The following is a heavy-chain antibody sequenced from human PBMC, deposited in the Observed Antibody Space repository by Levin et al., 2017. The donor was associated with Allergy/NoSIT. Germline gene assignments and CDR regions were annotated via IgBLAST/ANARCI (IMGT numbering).Heavy chain of an antibody. J-gene: IGHJ4*02. V-gene: IGHV3-30*18. Sequence: PGGSLRLSCAASGFTFSSYGMHWVRQAPGKGLEWVAVISYDGSNKYYADSVKGRFTISRDNSKNTLYLQMNSLRAEDTAVYYCAKAGWLQHGYYYFDYWGQGTLVTVSS. CDR1: GFTFSSYG. CDR2: ISYDGSNK. CDR3: AKAGWLQHGYYYFDY. D-gene: IGHD5-24*01.